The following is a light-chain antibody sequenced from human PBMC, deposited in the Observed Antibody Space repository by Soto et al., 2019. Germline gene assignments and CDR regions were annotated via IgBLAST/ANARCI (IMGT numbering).Light chain of an antibody. Sequence: EIVMTQSPATLSVSPGERATLSCRASQSVSSNLAWYQQKPGQALRLLIHGASTRATGIPARFSGSGSGTEFTLTISSLQSEDFAVYYCQQYNNWPSITFGQGTRLE. J-gene: IGKJ5*01. V-gene: IGKV3D-15*01. CDR2: GAS. CDR3: QQYNNWPSIT. CDR1: QSVSSN.